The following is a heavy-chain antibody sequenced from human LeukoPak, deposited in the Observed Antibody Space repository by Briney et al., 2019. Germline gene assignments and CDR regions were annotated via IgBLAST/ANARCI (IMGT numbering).Heavy chain of an antibody. CDR3: ARATMVRGVMSPYYYYYYMDV. J-gene: IGHJ6*03. CDR1: GYTFTGYY. Sequence: APVKVSCKASGYTFTGYYMHWVRQAPGQGLEWMGWINPNSGGTNYAQKFQGRVTMTRDTSISTAYMELSRLRSDDTAVYYCARATMVRGVMSPYYYYYYMDVWGKGTTVTISS. D-gene: IGHD3-10*01. V-gene: IGHV1-2*02. CDR2: INPNSGGT.